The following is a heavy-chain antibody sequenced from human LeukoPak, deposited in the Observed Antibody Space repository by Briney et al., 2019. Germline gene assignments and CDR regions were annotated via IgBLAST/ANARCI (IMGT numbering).Heavy chain of an antibody. D-gene: IGHD3-3*01. CDR3: ARDHPYDFWSGYHGDYFDY. CDR2: ISSSSSYI. Sequence: PGGSLRLSCAASGFTFSSYSMNWVRQAPGKGLEWVSSISSSSSYIYHADSVKGRFTISRDNAKNSLYLQMNSLRAEDTAVYYCARDHPYDFWSGYHGDYFDYWGQGTLVTVSS. V-gene: IGHV3-21*01. J-gene: IGHJ4*02. CDR1: GFTFSSYS.